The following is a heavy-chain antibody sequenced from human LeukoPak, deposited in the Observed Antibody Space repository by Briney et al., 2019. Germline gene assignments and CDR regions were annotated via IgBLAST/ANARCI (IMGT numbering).Heavy chain of an antibody. D-gene: IGHD2-8*01. CDR1: GGTFSSYA. Sequence: ASVKVSCKASGGTFSSYAISWVRQAPGQGLERMGGIIPIFGTANYAQKFQGRVTITADESTSTAYMEPSSLRSEDTAVYYCAGGWGYCTNGVCYNGGYYFDYWGQGTLVTVSS. CDR2: IIPIFGTA. CDR3: AGGWGYCTNGVCYNGGYYFDY. V-gene: IGHV1-69*01. J-gene: IGHJ4*02.